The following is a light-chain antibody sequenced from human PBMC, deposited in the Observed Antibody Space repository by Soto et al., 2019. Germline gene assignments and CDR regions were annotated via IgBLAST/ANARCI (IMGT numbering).Light chain of an antibody. CDR3: QQSYSTPWT. CDR1: QGVSTW. V-gene: IGKV1-12*02. Sequence: DIQMTQSPSSVSASVGDRVTITCRASQGVSTWLAWYQQKPGKAPNLLIYTASSLQSGVPSRFSGSGSGTDFTLTISSLQPEDFATYYCQQSYSTPWTFGQGTKVDIK. CDR2: TAS. J-gene: IGKJ1*01.